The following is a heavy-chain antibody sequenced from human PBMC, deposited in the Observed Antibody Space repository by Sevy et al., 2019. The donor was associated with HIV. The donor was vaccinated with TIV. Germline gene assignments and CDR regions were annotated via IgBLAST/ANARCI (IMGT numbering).Heavy chain of an antibody. D-gene: IGHD3-10*01. V-gene: IGHV4-59*01. CDR1: GGSISSYY. J-gene: IGHJ5*02. CDR3: GRDRGDGSGSYYNDPRKPQTHNWFDP. CDR2: IYYSGST. Sequence: SETLSLTCTVSGGSISSYYWSWIRQPPGKGLEWIGYIYYSGSTNYNPSLKSRVTISVDTSKNQFSLMLSSVTAADTAVYYGGRDRGDGSGSYYNDPRKPQTHNWFDPWGQGTLVTVYS.